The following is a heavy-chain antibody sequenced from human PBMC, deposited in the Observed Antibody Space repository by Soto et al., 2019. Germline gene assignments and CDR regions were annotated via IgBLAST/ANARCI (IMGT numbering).Heavy chain of an antibody. J-gene: IGHJ6*02. D-gene: IGHD3-3*01. Sequence: KTSETLSLTYIVSGGSISSSSYYWGWIRQPPRKGLEWIGSIYYSGSTYYNPSLKSRVTISVDTSKNQFSLRLSSVTAADTAVYYCARGPSIFGVVLPGGMDVWGQGTTVTVSS. CDR2: IYYSGST. CDR3: ARGPSIFGVVLPGGMDV. CDR1: GGSISSSSYY. V-gene: IGHV4-39*07.